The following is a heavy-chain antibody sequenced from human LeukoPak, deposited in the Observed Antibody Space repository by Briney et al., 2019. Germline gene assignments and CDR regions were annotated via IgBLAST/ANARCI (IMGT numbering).Heavy chain of an antibody. CDR2: ISGSGGDT. Sequence: GGSLRLSCAASRFTFDNHAMSWVRQAPGKGLEWVSAISGSGGDTYYTDSVRGRFTISRDKSKNTLFLQMNRLRAEDTAVYCCAKDVCRYNSGCLSFDYWGQGTLVTVSS. J-gene: IGHJ4*02. D-gene: IGHD6-19*01. V-gene: IGHV3-23*01. CDR3: AKDVCRYNSGCLSFDY. CDR1: RFTFDNHA.